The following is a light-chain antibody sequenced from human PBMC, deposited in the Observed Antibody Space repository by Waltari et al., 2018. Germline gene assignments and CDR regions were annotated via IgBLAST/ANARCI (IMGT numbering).Light chain of an antibody. V-gene: IGLV2-23*02. CDR2: EVT. Sequence: QSGLAQPASASGSPGQSITITCTGTSSDVGNYHLVSCYQQRPGKAPRLLIYEVTKRAPGTSDRFSASKSGNTASLSISGLQAQEDEADYYCCSYVGLGTYVFGTGTKVTV. J-gene: IGLJ1*01. CDR1: SSDVGNYHL. CDR3: CSYVGLGTYV.